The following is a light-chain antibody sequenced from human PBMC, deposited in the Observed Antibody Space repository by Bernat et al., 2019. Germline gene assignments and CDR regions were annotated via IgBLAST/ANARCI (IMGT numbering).Light chain of an antibody. Sequence: EIVLTQSPGTLSLSPGERATLSCRASQSVSSYLAWYQQKPGQAPRLLIYGASSRATGIPDRFSGSGSGTDFTTTISRLEPEDFAVYYCPQYGISRGSTFGPGTKVDIK. CDR3: PQYGISRGST. V-gene: IGKV3-20*01. CDR2: GAS. CDR1: QSVSSY. J-gene: IGKJ3*01.